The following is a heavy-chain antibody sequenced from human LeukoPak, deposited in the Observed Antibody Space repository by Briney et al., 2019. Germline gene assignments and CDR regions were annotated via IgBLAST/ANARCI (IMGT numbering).Heavy chain of an antibody. Sequence: SETLSLTCTVYGESFNVYFWSWTRQPPGKGPEWIGEINHIGRTNSDPSVKSRVTMSIDTSKNQFSLKLTSVSAADTAVYYCARGYEGYLDYWGQGTLVTVSS. CDR3: ARGYEGYLDY. V-gene: IGHV4-34*01. CDR2: INHIGRT. D-gene: IGHD3-3*01. CDR1: GESFNVYF. J-gene: IGHJ4*02.